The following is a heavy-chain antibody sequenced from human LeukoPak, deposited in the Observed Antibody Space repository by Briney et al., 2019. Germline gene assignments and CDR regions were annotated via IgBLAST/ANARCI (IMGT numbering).Heavy chain of an antibody. V-gene: IGHV3-66*02. CDR2: IYSGGST. D-gene: IGHD5-24*01. Sequence: GGSLRLSCAASGFTVSSNYMSWVRQAPGKGLGWVSVIYSGGSTYYADSVKGRFTISRDNSKNTLYLQMNSLRAEDTAVYYCARMWGDGYNLYYFDYWGQGTLVTVSS. CDR3: ARMWGDGYNLYYFDY. J-gene: IGHJ4*02. CDR1: GFTVSSNY.